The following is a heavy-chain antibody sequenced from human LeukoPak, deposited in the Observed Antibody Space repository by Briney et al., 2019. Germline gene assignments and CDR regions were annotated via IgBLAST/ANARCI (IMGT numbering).Heavy chain of an antibody. J-gene: IGHJ4*02. V-gene: IGHV3-66*02. CDR2: IYSGGST. CDR3: ARELFRWSYFDY. D-gene: IGHD2-8*02. Sequence: GGSLRLSCADSGISVSSNYMNWVRQSPGKGLEWVSVIYSGGSTKYADSVKGRFTISRDNSKNTLYLEMSTLRPEDTAVYYCARELFRWSYFDYWGQGTLVTVSS. CDR1: GISVSSNY.